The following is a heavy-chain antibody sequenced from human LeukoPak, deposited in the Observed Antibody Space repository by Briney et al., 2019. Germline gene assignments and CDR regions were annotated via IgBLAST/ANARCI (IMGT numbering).Heavy chain of an antibody. CDR3: ARASSARNGFDY. J-gene: IGHJ4*02. Sequence: PSETLSLTCTVSGGSISSGGYYWNWIRQHPEKGLEWIGSIYYSGSTYHNPSLKSRVNVSVDTSENQFSLKLSSVAAADTAVYYCARASSARNGFDYWGQGTLVTVSS. V-gene: IGHV4-31*03. CDR1: GGSISSGGYY. D-gene: IGHD1-14*01. CDR2: IYYSGST.